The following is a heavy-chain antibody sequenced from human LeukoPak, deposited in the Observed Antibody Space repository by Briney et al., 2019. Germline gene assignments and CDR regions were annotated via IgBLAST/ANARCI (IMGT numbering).Heavy chain of an antibody. D-gene: IGHD3-10*01. V-gene: IGHV3-23*01. CDR2: ISGSGGST. J-gene: IGHJ4*02. Sequence: GGSLRLSCAASGFTFSSYAMSWVRQAPGKGLEWVSAISGSGGSTYYADSVKGRFTISRDNSKNTFYLQMDSLRNEDTAVYYCTRQAYYNFDYWGQGTLVTVSS. CDR1: GFTFSSYA. CDR3: TRQAYYNFDY.